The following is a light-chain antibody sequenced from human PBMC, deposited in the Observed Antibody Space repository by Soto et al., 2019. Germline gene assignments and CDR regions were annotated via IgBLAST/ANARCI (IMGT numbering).Light chain of an antibody. CDR1: QGISSW. CDR2: AAS. J-gene: IGKJ4*01. V-gene: IGKV1-12*01. CDR3: LQANSFPLT. Sequence: DIQMTQSPSFVSASVGDRVTITCRASQGISSWLVWYQQKPGKAPSLLIYAASTLRGGVPSRFRGSGSGTDFTLTITSLQTEDLATYYCLQANSFPLTFGGGTKVEIK.